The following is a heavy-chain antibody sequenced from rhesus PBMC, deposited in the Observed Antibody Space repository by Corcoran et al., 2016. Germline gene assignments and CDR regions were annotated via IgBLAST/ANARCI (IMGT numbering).Heavy chain of an antibody. CDR1: GSSISCVYY. Sequence: QVQLRESGPGLVKPSEPLSLPCAVSGSSISCVYYWGWIRPPPGKGLEWIGNIGGTGGSTYYNPSLKSRVTISKDTSKNQFSLKLSSVTAADTAVYYCARHPYSSGIPYWGQGVLVTVSS. CDR2: IGGTGGST. CDR3: ARHPYSSGIPY. J-gene: IGHJ4*01. V-gene: IGHV4-99*01. D-gene: IGHD6-31*01.